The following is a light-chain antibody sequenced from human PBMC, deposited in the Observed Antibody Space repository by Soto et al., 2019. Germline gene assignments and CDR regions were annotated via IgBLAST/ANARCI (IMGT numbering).Light chain of an antibody. CDR1: QSVSNN. J-gene: IGKJ4*01. CDR3: QQYNNWPLG. V-gene: IGKV3-15*01. CDR2: GAS. Sequence: EIVMTQSPATLSVSPGERATLSCRASQSVSNNLAWYQQKPGQAPRLLIYGASTGATGIPTRFSGGGSGTEFTLTISSLQSEDFAVYYCQQYNNWPLGFGGGTKVDIK.